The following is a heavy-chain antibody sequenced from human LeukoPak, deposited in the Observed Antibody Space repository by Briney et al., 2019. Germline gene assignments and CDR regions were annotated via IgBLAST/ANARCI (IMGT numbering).Heavy chain of an antibody. CDR1: GFTFDDYA. CDR3: AKDIDSSGYYYGMDV. V-gene: IGHV3-43*02. D-gene: IGHD6-19*01. Sequence: GGSLRLFCAASGFTFDDYAMDWVRQAPGKGLEWVSLISGDGGSTYYADSVKGRFTISRDNSKNSLYLQMNSLRTEDTALYYCAKDIDSSGYYYGMDVWGQGTTVTVSS. J-gene: IGHJ6*02. CDR2: ISGDGGST.